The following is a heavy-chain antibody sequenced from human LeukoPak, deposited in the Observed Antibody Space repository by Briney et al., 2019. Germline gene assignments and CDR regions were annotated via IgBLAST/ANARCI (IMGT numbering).Heavy chain of an antibody. CDR3: ARDSCSSTSCYTTSEVRYWFDP. Sequence: ASVKVSCKASGYTFTSYYMHWVRQAPGQGLEWMGIINPSGGSTSYAQKFQGRVTMTRDTSTSTVYMELSGLRSEDTAVYYCARDSCSSTSCYTTSEVRYWFDPWGQGTLVTVSS. V-gene: IGHV1-46*01. D-gene: IGHD2-2*01. CDR2: INPSGGST. J-gene: IGHJ5*02. CDR1: GYTFTSYY.